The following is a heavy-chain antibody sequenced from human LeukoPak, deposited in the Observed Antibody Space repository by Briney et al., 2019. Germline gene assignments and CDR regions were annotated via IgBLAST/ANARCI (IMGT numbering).Heavy chain of an antibody. Sequence: GGSLRLSCAASGFTFSNYWMHWVRQAPGKGLVWVSRIDSDGKSTNYADSVKGRFTISRDNAKNTLYLRMNSLRVEDTAVYYCALFTVIDQSPGDWGQGTLVTVSS. D-gene: IGHD2-21*01. CDR1: GFTFSNYW. J-gene: IGHJ4*02. V-gene: IGHV3-74*01. CDR3: ALFTVIDQSPGD. CDR2: IDSDGKST.